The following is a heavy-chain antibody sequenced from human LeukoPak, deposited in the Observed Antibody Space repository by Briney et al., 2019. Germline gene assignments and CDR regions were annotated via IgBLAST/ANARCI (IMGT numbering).Heavy chain of an antibody. CDR2: IYYSGGT. V-gene: IGHV4-30-4*01. CDR1: GGSISSGDYY. CDR3: ARGPFYGDYYYYYGMDV. J-gene: IGHJ6*04. Sequence: SETLSLTCTVSGGSISSGDYYWSWIRQPPGKGLEWIGYIYYSGGTYYNPSLKSRVTISVDTSKNQFSLKLSSVTAADTAVYYCARGPFYGDYYYYYGMDVWGKGTTVTVSS. D-gene: IGHD4-17*01.